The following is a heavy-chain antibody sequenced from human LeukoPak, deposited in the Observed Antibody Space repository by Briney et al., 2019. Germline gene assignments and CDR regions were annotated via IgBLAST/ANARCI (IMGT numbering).Heavy chain of an antibody. V-gene: IGHV1-2*02. CDR1: GYTFTGYY. CDR2: INPNSGGT. J-gene: IGHJ5*02. D-gene: IGHD3-10*01. CDR3: ARDRRDVLLWFGELSS. Sequence: GASVKVSCKASGYTFTGYYMHWVRQAPGQGLEWMGWINPNSGGTNYAQKFQGRVTMTRDTSISTAYMELSRLRSDDTAVYYCARDRRDVLLWFGELSSWGQGTLVTVSS.